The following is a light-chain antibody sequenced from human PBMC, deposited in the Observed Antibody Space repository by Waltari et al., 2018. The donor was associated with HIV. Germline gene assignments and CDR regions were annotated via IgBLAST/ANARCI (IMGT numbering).Light chain of an antibody. CDR1: QNIGSF. CDR2: AS. V-gene: IGKV1-39*01. Sequence: DIQLTQSPPFLSASVGDSVTITCRASQNIGSFLSWYQHKPGQTPKLLISASTLQRGVPSRFSGGGSGTDFTLTITGLQPEDFTTYFCLQTYSRPRTFGPGTKVDFK. J-gene: IGKJ3*01. CDR3: LQTYSRPRT.